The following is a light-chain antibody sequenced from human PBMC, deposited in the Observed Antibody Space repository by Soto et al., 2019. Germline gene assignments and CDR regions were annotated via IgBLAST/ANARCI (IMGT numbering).Light chain of an antibody. CDR1: SSDVGGYNY. V-gene: IGLV2-14*01. CDR2: DVS. CDR3: RSYTSSRPLYV. J-gene: IGLJ1*01. Sequence: QSVLTQPASVSGSPGQSITISCTGTSSDVGGYNYVSWYQQHPGKAPKLMIYDVSNRPSGVSNRFSGSKSGNTASLTISGLHAEYVADYYCRSYTSSRPLYVFGTGTKLTVL.